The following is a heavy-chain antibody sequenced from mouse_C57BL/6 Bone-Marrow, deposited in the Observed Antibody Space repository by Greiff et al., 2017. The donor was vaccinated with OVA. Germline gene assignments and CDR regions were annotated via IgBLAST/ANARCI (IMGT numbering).Heavy chain of an antibody. V-gene: IGHV5-6*01. CDR3: ARRHYYGTPYAMDY. Sequence: EVQVVESGGDLVKPGGSLKLSCAASGFTFSSYGMSWVRQTPDKRLEWVATISSGGSYTYYPDSVKGRFTISRDNAKNTLYLQMSSLKSEDTAMYYCARRHYYGTPYAMDYWGQGTSVTVSS. CDR2: ISSGGSYT. CDR1: GFTFSSYG. D-gene: IGHD1-1*01. J-gene: IGHJ4*01.